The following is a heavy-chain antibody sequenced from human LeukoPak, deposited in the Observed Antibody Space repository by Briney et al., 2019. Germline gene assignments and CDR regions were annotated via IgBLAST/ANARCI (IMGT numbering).Heavy chain of an antibody. J-gene: IGHJ4*02. CDR2: TYYRSKWYN. CDR1: GDSVSSNSAA. CDR3: ARDLPPSSGYKKVVVVVAATPFDY. D-gene: IGHD2-15*01. V-gene: IGHV6-1*01. Sequence: SQTLSLTCAISGDSVSSNSAAWNWIRQSPSRGLEWLGRTYYRSKWYNDYAVSVKSRITINPDTSKNQFSLQLNSVTPEDTAVYYCARDLPPSSGYKKVVVVVAATPFDYWGQGTLVTVSS.